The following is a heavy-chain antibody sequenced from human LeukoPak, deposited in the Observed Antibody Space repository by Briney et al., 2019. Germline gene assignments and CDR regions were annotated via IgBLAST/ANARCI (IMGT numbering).Heavy chain of an antibody. CDR3: ARGEGEGVTTGFDY. J-gene: IGHJ4*02. Sequence: PSETLSLTCTVSGGSISSGGYYWSWIRQHPGKGLECIGFIYYSGSTYYNPSLKSRITISVDTSKNQFSLKLSSVTAADTAVYYCARGEGEGVTTGFDYWGQGTLVTVSS. V-gene: IGHV4-31*03. CDR2: IYYSGST. CDR1: GGSISSGGYY. D-gene: IGHD4-17*01.